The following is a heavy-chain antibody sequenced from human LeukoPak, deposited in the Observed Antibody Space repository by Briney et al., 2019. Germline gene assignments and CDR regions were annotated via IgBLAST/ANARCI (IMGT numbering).Heavy chain of an antibody. D-gene: IGHD3-3*01. CDR2: IYYSGST. CDR1: GGSISSSSYY. CDR3: ARLVDFWSGSVRFDP. V-gene: IGHV4-39*01. Sequence: SETLSLTCTVSGGSISSSSYYWGWICQPPGKGLEWIGSIYYSGSTYYNPSLKSRVTISVDTSKNQFSLKLSSVTAADTAVYYCARLVDFWSGSVRFDPWGQGTLVTVSS. J-gene: IGHJ5*02.